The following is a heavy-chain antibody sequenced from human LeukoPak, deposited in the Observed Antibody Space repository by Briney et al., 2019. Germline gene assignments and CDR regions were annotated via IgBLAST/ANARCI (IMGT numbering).Heavy chain of an antibody. CDR1: GGSISSYY. Sequence: SETLSLTCTVSGGSISSYYWNWIRQPAGKGLEWIGRIYTSGSTNYNPSLKSRVTMSVDTSKNQFSLKLTSVTAADTAVYYCARGKVVAGTPGQNSWDNWGQGILVTVSS. V-gene: IGHV4-4*07. D-gene: IGHD6-19*01. J-gene: IGHJ4*02. CDR3: ARGKVVAGTPGQNSWDN. CDR2: IYTSGST.